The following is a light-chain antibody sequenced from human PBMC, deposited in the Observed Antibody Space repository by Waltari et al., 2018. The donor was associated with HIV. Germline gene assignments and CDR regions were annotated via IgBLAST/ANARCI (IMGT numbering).Light chain of an antibody. CDR1: SGSIASNF. Sequence: NFMLAQPHSVPGSPGKTVTMSCPRSSGSIASNFVQWYRQRPDSSPTIVIYEDNQRPSGVPDRFSGSIDSSSNSASLTISGLKTEDEADYYCQSYDSSNQWVFGGGTKLTVL. J-gene: IGLJ3*02. CDR3: QSYDSSNQWV. V-gene: IGLV6-57*01. CDR2: EDN.